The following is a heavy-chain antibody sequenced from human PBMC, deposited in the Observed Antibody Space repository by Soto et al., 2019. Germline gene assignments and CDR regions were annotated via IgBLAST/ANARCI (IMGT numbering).Heavy chain of an antibody. D-gene: IGHD5-18*01. J-gene: IGHJ4*02. Sequence: SETLSLTCTVSGGSISSGDYYWSWIRQPPGKGLEWIGYIYYSGSTYYNPSLKSRVTISVDTSKNQFSLKLSSVTAADTAVYYCARGWVGGYSYGFDYWGQGTLVTVSS. CDR2: IYYSGST. CDR1: GGSISSGDYY. V-gene: IGHV4-30-4*01. CDR3: ARGWVGGYSYGFDY.